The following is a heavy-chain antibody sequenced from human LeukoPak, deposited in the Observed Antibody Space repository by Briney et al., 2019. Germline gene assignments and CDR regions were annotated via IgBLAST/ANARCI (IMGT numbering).Heavy chain of an antibody. Sequence: SQTLSLTCTVSGGSISSGGYYWSWIRQPPGKGLEWIGYIYHSGSTYYNPSLKSRVTISVDTSKNQFSLKLSSLTAADTAVYYCVKDRGNHVTDYWGQGTLVTVSS. J-gene: IGHJ4*02. CDR3: VKDRGNHVTDY. V-gene: IGHV4-30-2*01. D-gene: IGHD1-14*01. CDR2: IYHSGST. CDR1: GGSISSGGYY.